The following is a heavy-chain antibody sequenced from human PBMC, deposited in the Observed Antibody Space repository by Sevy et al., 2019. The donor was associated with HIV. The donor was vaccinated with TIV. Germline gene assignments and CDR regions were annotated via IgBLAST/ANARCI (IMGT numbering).Heavy chain of an antibody. CDR3: TSASWSQEDYYNY. V-gene: IGHV3-15*01. D-gene: IGHD6-13*01. J-gene: IGHJ4*02. CDR1: GFTFSNAW. Sequence: GGFLRLSCAASGFTFSNAWMSWVRQAPGKGLEWIGRIKGKIYDGTIDYAAPVKGRFSISRDDSKNTLYLQMNSLKTEDTIEYYCTSASWSQEDYYNYWGQGTLVTVSS. CDR2: IKGKIYDGTI.